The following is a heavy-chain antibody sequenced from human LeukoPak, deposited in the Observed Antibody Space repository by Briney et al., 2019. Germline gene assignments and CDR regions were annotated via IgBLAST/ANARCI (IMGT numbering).Heavy chain of an antibody. CDR2: IYVSGST. Sequence: SETLSLTCSVSSGSIRSDYWSWIRQPAGKGLEWIGRIYVSGSTNSNPSLKSRATMSINTSKTPYSLKLTSVTAAATAVYYCATRGDWGQGTLVTVSS. D-gene: IGHD3-16*01. V-gene: IGHV4-4*07. J-gene: IGHJ4*02. CDR3: ATRGD. CDR1: SGSIRSDY.